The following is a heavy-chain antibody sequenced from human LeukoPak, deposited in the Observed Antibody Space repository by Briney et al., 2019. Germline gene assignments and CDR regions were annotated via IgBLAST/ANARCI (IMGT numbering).Heavy chain of an antibody. J-gene: IGHJ4*02. CDR3: ARTTMGRDGYNPREDLDY. CDR2: IIPIFGTA. Sequence: ASVKVSCKASVGTFSSYAISWVRQAPGQGLEWMGRIIPIFGTANYAQKFQGRFTITTDESTTTAYMELSSLRSADTAVYYCARTTMGRDGYNPREDLDYWGQGTLVTVSS. V-gene: IGHV1-69*05. D-gene: IGHD5-24*01. CDR1: VGTFSSYA.